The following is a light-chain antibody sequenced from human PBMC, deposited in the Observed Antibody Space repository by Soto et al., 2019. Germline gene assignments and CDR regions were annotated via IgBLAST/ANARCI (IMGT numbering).Light chain of an antibody. CDR2: AAS. V-gene: IGKV1-6*01. Sequence: AIQMTQSPSSLSASVGDRVTITCRASQDIRNDLGWYRQKPGKAPKLLIYAASSLQTGVPSRFSGSGSGTDFTLTISSLQPEDFATYYCLQDYNYPWTFGQGTKVDIK. CDR3: LQDYNYPWT. J-gene: IGKJ1*01. CDR1: QDIRND.